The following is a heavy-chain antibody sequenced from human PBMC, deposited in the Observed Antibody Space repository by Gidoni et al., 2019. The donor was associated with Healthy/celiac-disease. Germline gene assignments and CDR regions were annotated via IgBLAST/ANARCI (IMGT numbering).Heavy chain of an antibody. V-gene: IGHV4-31*03. Sequence: QVQLQESGPGLVKPSQTLSLTCTVSGSSISSGGYYWSWIRQHPGKGLEWIGYIYYSGSTYYNPSLKSRVTISVDTSKNQFSLKLSSVTAADTAVYYCAREAPLGGVYYYGMDVWGQGTTVTVSS. J-gene: IGHJ6*02. CDR2: IYYSGST. CDR3: AREAPLGGVYYYGMDV. CDR1: GSSISSGGYY. D-gene: IGHD3-10*01.